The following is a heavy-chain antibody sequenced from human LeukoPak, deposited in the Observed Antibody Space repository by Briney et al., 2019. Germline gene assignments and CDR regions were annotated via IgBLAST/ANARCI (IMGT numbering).Heavy chain of an antibody. V-gene: IGHV4-61*02. D-gene: IGHD3-10*01. Sequence: SETLSLTCTVSGVSISSGNYYWRWIRQPAGKGLEWIGRIYTSGSTNHNHSLKSRVTISVDTSKNQFSLKLSSVTAADTAVYYCARVTSSGISPGGQGTLVTASS. CDR1: GVSISSGNYY. CDR3: ARVTSSGISP. J-gene: IGHJ5*02. CDR2: IYTSGST.